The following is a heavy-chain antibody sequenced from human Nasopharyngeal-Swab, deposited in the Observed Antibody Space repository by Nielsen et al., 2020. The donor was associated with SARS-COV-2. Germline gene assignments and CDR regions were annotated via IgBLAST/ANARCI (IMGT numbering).Heavy chain of an antibody. Sequence: GESLKISCAASGFTFSSYAMSWVRQAPGTGLEWVSAISGSGGSTYYADSVKGRFTISRDNSKNTLYLQMNSLRAEDTAVYYCAKVVRGYCGGDCPDWYFELWGRGTLVTVSS. J-gene: IGHJ2*01. CDR2: ISGSGGST. D-gene: IGHD2-21*02. CDR3: AKVVRGYCGGDCPDWYFEL. V-gene: IGHV3-23*01. CDR1: GFTFSSYA.